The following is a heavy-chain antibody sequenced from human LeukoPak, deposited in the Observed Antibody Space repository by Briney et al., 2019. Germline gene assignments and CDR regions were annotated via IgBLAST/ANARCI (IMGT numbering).Heavy chain of an antibody. J-gene: IGHJ4*02. Sequence: GGSLRLSCAASGFTFSSYEMNWVRQAPGKGLEWVAFISYDGSTKYYADSVKGRFTIPRDNSKNTLYLQMNSLRTEDTAVYYCARRSRDGWYFDYWGQGTLVTVSS. V-gene: IGHV3-30*04. CDR1: GFTFSSYE. D-gene: IGHD5-24*01. CDR2: ISYDGSTK. CDR3: ARRSRDGWYFDY.